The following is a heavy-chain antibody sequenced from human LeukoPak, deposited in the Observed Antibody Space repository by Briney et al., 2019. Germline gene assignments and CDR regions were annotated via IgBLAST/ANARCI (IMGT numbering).Heavy chain of an antibody. Sequence: GGSLRLPCAASGFTFSSYWMSWVRRAPGKGLEWVANIKQDGSAKFYVESVKGRFTISRDNAKKSLYLQMNSLRAEDTAVYYCVRDGEFWSAQGAFDIWGQGTMVTVSS. CDR2: IKQDGSAK. CDR3: VRDGEFWSAQGAFDI. V-gene: IGHV3-7*01. CDR1: GFTFSSYW. J-gene: IGHJ3*02. D-gene: IGHD3-3*01.